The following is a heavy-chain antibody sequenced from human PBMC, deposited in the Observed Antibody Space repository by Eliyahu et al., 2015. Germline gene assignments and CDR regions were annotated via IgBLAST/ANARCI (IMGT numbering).Heavy chain of an antibody. Sequence: EVQLVESGGGLVQPGRSLRPSCSASGFTFXDYAMHWVRQAPGKGLEWVSGISWNSGSIGYADSVKGRFTISRDNAKNSLYLQMNSLRAEDTALYYCAKDKLVSYDSSGYYDYWGQGTLVTVSS. CDR3: AKDKLVSYDSSGYYDY. CDR2: ISWNSGSI. V-gene: IGHV3-9*01. CDR1: GFTFXDYA. J-gene: IGHJ4*02. D-gene: IGHD3-22*01.